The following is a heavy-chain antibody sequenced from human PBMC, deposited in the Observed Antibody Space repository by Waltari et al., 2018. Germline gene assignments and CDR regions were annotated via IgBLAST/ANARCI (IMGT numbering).Heavy chain of an antibody. V-gene: IGHV3-53*01. J-gene: IGHJ3*02. CDR3: ARVNQGSFAFDI. Sequence: VRESPGKWLELVSVIYSGDSTYSPVSGKARCTISRDNSKNTLYLQINSLRADDTAVYYCARVNQGSFAFDIWGQGTVVTVSS. D-gene: IGHD3-10*01. CDR2: IYSGDST.